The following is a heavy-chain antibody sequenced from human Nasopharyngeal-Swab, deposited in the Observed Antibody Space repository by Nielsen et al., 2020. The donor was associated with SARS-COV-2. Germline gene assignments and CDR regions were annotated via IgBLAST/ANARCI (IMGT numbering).Heavy chain of an antibody. CDR3: ARGLTTVTTWGGY. V-gene: IGHV7-4-1*02. D-gene: IGHD4-17*01. CDR1: GDTFTSYA. Sequence: GSVKVSCKASGDTFTSYAMNWVRQAPGQGLEWMGWINTDTGNPTYAQGFTGRFVFSLDTSVSTAYLQISSLKAEDTAVYYCARGLTTVTTWGGYWGQGTLVTVSS. CDR2: INTDTGNP. J-gene: IGHJ4*02.